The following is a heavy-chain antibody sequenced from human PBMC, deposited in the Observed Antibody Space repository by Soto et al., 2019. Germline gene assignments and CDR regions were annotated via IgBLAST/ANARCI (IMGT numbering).Heavy chain of an antibody. D-gene: IGHD6-19*01. V-gene: IGHV3-9*01. CDR3: VKARGSGWDQPCDY. Sequence: CAASGFTFNDYAMHWVRQAPGKGLEWVSIINYNSGSIGYAGSVKGRFTVSRDNAKNSLYLQMNSLRPEDTALYYCVKARGSGWDQPCDYWGQGMLV. J-gene: IGHJ4*02. CDR2: INYNSGSI. CDR1: GFTFNDYA.